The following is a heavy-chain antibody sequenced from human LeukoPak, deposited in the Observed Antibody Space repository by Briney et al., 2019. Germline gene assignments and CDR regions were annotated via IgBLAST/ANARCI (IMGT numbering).Heavy chain of an antibody. Sequence: GESLKISCKGSGYSFANYFIAWVRQMPRKGLEWMGIIYPGDSDTRYSPSFQGQVTISADKSINTAYLQWSSLKASDTAMYYCARRRLANKKYYYYYYGLDVWGQGTTVTVSS. J-gene: IGHJ6*02. CDR1: GYSFANYF. D-gene: IGHD3-9*01. CDR3: ARRRLANKKYYYYYYGLDV. CDR2: IYPGDSDT. V-gene: IGHV5-51*01.